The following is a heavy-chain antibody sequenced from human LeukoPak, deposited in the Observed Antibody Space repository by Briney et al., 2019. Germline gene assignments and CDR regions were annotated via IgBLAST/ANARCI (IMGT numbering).Heavy chain of an antibody. CDR2: LYSGGTT. D-gene: IGHD6-13*01. V-gene: IGHV3-53*05. CDR1: GFTVSNNF. CDR3: ARGTLKAAATDFDY. Sequence: GGSLRLSCAAFGFTVSNNFLSWVRQAPGKGLEWVSVLYSGGTTFYAGSVKGRFTISRDNSMNTLYLQMKSLRPEDTAVYYCARGTLKAAATDFDYWGQGTLVTVSS. J-gene: IGHJ4*02.